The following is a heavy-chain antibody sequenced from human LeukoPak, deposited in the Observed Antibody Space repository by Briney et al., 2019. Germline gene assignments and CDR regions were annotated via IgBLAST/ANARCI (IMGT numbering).Heavy chain of an antibody. J-gene: IGHJ4*02. Sequence: SGGSLRLSCAASGFTFSSYSMNWVRQAPGKGLEWVSYISSSSSTIYYADSVKGRFTISRDNAKNSLYLQMNSLRAEDTAVYYCARTSLSGSYDFDYWGQGTLVTVSS. CDR1: GFTFSSYS. CDR2: ISSSSSTI. V-gene: IGHV3-48*01. CDR3: ARTSLSGSYDFDY. D-gene: IGHD1-26*01.